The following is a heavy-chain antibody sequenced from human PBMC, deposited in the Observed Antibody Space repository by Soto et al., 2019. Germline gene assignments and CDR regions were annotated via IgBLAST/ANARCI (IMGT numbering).Heavy chain of an antibody. Sequence: GGSLRLSCAASGFTFSRYWMHWVRQDPGKGLVWVSRINSDGSSTTYADSVKGRFTISRDNAKNTLYLQMNSLRAEDTAVYYCARDRTAASADYWGQGALVTVSS. J-gene: IGHJ4*02. CDR3: ARDRTAASADY. V-gene: IGHV3-74*01. CDR2: INSDGSST. CDR1: GFTFSRYW. D-gene: IGHD2-2*01.